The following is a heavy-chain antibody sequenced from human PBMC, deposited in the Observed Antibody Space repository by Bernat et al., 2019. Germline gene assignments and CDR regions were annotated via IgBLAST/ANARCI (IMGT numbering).Heavy chain of an antibody. V-gene: IGHV1-2*04. CDR2: INPNSGGT. Sequence: QVQLVQSGAEVKKPGASVKVSCKASGYTFTSYGISWVRQAPGQGLEWMGWINPNSGGTNYAQKFQGWVTMTRDTSISTAYMELSRLRSDDTAVYYCARSYYYGMDVWGQGTTVTVSS. CDR1: GYTFTSYG. J-gene: IGHJ6*02. CDR3: ARSYYYGMDV.